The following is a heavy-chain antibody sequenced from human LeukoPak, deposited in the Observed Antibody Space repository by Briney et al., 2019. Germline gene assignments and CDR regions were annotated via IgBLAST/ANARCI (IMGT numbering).Heavy chain of an antibody. CDR1: GGSISSHY. J-gene: IGHJ5*02. V-gene: IGHV4-59*11. Sequence: SETLSLTCTVSGGSISSHYWSWIRQPPGKGLEWIGYIYYTGSTDFNPSLRSRVSFSLDTSKNQFSLTLTSVTAADTAVYYCARGGASGSHLHWFDPWGQGTLVTVSS. CDR3: ARGGASGSHLHWFDP. CDR2: IYYTGST. D-gene: IGHD3-10*01.